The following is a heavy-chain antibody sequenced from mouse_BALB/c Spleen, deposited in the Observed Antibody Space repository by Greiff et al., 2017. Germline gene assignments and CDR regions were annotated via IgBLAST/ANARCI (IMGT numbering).Heavy chain of an antibody. CDR1: GYTFSSYW. CDR2: ILPGSGST. V-gene: IGHV1-9*01. J-gene: IGHJ3*01. Sequence: VQLQQSGAELMKPGASVKISCKATGYTFSSYWIVWVKQRPGHGLEWIGEILPGSGSTNYNEKFKGKATFTADTSSNKAYMQLSSLTSEDSAVYYCARGYGNFAFAYWGQGTLVTVSA. CDR3: ARGYGNFAFAY. D-gene: IGHD2-10*02.